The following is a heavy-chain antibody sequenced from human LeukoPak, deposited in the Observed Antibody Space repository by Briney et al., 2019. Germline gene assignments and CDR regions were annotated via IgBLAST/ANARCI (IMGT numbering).Heavy chain of an antibody. CDR3: AREVGAHHFDY. CDR2: IYYSENT. D-gene: IGHD4-17*01. CDR1: GGSVSSGSYY. V-gene: IGHV4-61*01. J-gene: IGHJ4*02. Sequence: SETLSLTCTVSGGSVSSGSYYWSWIRQPPGKGLEWIGYIYYSENTNYNPSLKSRVTVSVDTSKNQFSLKLSSVTAADTAVYYCAREVGAHHFDYWGQGTLVTVSS.